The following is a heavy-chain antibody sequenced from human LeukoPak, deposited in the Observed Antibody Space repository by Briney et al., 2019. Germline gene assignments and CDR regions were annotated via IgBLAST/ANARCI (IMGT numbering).Heavy chain of an antibody. J-gene: IGHJ4*02. V-gene: IGHV4-59*12. D-gene: IGHD6-13*01. Sequence: SETLSLTCTVSGGSISSYYWSWIRQPPGKGLEWIGHIYNSGSTNYNPSLKSRVTISVDTSKNQFSLKLSSVTAADTAVYYCARGLADRAAAGTFDYWGQGTLVTVSS. CDR1: GGSISSYY. CDR3: ARGLADRAAAGTFDY. CDR2: IYNSGST.